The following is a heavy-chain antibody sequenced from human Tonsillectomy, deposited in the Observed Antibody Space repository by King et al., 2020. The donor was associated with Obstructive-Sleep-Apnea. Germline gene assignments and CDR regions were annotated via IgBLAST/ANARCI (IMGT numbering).Heavy chain of an antibody. J-gene: IGHJ1*01. Sequence: VQLVESGGGLVQPGGSLRLSCAASGFTFTTYWMSWVRQAPGKGLEWVANIKQEGSEEDYAYSVKVRFTISRDNATDSLYLQMNSLRAEDTAVYHCAREGITMIRGVGFPTQHWGQGAQVTVST. CDR2: IKQEGSEE. V-gene: IGHV3-7*03. D-gene: IGHD3-10*01. CDR1: GFTFTTYW. CDR3: AREGITMIRGVGFPTQH.